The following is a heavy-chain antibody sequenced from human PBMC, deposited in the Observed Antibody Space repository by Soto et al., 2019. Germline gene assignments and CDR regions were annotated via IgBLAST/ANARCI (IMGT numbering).Heavy chain of an antibody. CDR1: GGSISSDY. D-gene: IGHD3-10*01. Sequence: SETLSLTCTVSGGSISSDYWSWIRQSPGKGLEWIGYIYYTGSTNYNPSLKSRVTISADTSKNQFSLRLSSVTAADTAVYYCARDGQNYYGSGSYLNWFDPWGQGTLVTVS. V-gene: IGHV4-59*12. CDR3: ARDGQNYYGSGSYLNWFDP. CDR2: IYYTGST. J-gene: IGHJ5*02.